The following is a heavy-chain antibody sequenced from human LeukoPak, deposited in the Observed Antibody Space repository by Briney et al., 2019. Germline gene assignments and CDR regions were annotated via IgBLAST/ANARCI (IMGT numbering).Heavy chain of an antibody. V-gene: IGHV3-48*04. Sequence: GGSLRLSCAASGFTFNNYIMNWVRQAPGKGLEWVSYISSSGSTIYYADSVKGRFTISRDNAKNSLYLQMNSLRAEDTAVYYCARRIGYCSSTSCYYYMDVWGKGTTVTVSS. CDR2: ISSSGSTI. CDR1: GFTFNNYI. CDR3: ARRIGYCSSTSCYYYMDV. D-gene: IGHD2-2*01. J-gene: IGHJ6*03.